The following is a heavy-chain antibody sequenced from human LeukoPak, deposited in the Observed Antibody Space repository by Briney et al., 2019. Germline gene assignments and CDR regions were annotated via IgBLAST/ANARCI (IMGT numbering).Heavy chain of an antibody. D-gene: IGHD1-26*01. CDR1: GFSISKGFY. J-gene: IGHJ1*01. Sequence: SETLSLTCTVAGFSISKGFYWGWVRQPPGKGLEFIATIYHVGTSHYNPSLESRATISVDTSRNQFSLNLASVTAADTAVYYCARDVSWDESFQRWGQGTLVTVSS. V-gene: IGHV4-38-2*02. CDR2: IYHVGTS. CDR3: ARDVSWDESFQR.